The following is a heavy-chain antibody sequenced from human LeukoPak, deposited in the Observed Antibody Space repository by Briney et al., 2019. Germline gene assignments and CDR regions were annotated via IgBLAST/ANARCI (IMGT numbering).Heavy chain of an antibody. J-gene: IGHJ4*02. D-gene: IGHD1-26*01. CDR2: ISGGST. V-gene: IGHV3-38-3*01. Sequence: PGGSLRLSCAASGFTVSSNEMSWVRQAPGKGLEWVSSISGGSTYYADSRKGRFTISRDNSKNTLHLQMNSLRAEDTAVYYCARGATYAYYQDYWGQGTLVTVSS. CDR3: ARGATYAYYQDY. CDR1: GFTVSSNE.